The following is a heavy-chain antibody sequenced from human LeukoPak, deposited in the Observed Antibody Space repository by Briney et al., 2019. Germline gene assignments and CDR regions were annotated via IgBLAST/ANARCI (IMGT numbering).Heavy chain of an antibody. Sequence: GGSLRLSCATSGFTFSNNYMSWVRQGPGKGLECVSVIDSAGSTYYAASVKGRFTISRDISKNALFLLMNSLTAEDTAVYYCARVGYTSSWGERFYFDYWGLGTVVTVSS. J-gene: IGHJ4*02. CDR3: ARVGYTSSWGERFYFDY. CDR2: IDSAGST. CDR1: GFTFSNNY. D-gene: IGHD6-13*01. V-gene: IGHV3-66*01.